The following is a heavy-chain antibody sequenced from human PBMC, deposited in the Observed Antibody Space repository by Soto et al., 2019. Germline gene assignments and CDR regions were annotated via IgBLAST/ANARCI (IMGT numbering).Heavy chain of an antibody. Sequence: SVKVSCQASGGTFSSYTISWVRQAPGQGLEWMGRIIPILGIANYAQKFQGRVTITADKSTSTAYMELSSLRSEDTAVYYCARVRSSSWSRYYYYMDVWGKGTTVTVSS. J-gene: IGHJ6*03. D-gene: IGHD6-13*01. CDR1: GGTFSSYT. CDR2: IIPILGIA. V-gene: IGHV1-69*02. CDR3: ARVRSSSWSRYYYYMDV.